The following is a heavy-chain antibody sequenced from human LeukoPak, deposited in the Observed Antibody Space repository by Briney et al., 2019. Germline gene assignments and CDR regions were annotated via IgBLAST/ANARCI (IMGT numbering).Heavy chain of an antibody. D-gene: IGHD3-9*01. CDR1: GYTFTSHY. CDR2: INPSGGST. CDR3: ARDWLLRYSQGGFDN. V-gene: IGHV1-46*01. Sequence: ASVKVSCKASGYTFTSHYMHWVRQAPGQGLEWMGIINPSGGSTSYAQKFQGRVTMTRDTSISTAYMELSRLRSDDTAVYYCARDWLLRYSQGGFDNWGQGSLVTVSS. J-gene: IGHJ4*02.